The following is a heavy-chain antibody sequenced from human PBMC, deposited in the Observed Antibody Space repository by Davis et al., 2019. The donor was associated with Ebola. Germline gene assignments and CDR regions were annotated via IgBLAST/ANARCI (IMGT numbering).Heavy chain of an antibody. CDR3: ATLEAGGTY. CDR1: GYTFTSYD. J-gene: IGHJ4*02. CDR2: MNPNSGNT. Sequence: AASVKVSCKASGYTFTSYDINWVRQATGQGLEWMGWMNPNSGNTGYAQKFQGRITMTMNTSIGTAYMELRSLRSDDTAVYYCATLEAGGTYWGQGTLVTVSS. D-gene: IGHD1-1*01. V-gene: IGHV1-8*01.